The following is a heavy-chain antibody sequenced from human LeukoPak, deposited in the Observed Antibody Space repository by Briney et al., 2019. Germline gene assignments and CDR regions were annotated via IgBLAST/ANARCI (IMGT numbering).Heavy chain of an antibody. J-gene: IGHJ5*02. CDR1: GFTFSSYE. CDR2: ISSSGSTI. Sequence: GGSLRLSCAASGFTFSSYEMNWVRQAPGKGLEWVSYISSSGSTIYYADPVKGRFTISRDNAKNSLYLQMNSLRAEDTAVYYCAIGHPNRWFDPWGQGTLVTVSS. D-gene: IGHD4/OR15-4a*01. CDR3: AIGHPNRWFDP. V-gene: IGHV3-48*03.